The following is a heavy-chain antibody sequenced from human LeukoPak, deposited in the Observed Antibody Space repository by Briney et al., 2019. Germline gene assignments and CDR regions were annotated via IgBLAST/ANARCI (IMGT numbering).Heavy chain of an antibody. CDR2: MYYSGST. V-gene: IGHV4-59*01. D-gene: IGHD3-10*01. Sequence: PSETLSLTCTVSGVSINTYYWSWIRQPPGKGLEWIGYMYYSGSTNYNPSLKSRVTISVDTSKNQVSPKLSSVTAADAAVYYCAGHSGPLTWLDSWGQGTLVAVSS. CDR1: GVSINTYY. J-gene: IGHJ4*02. CDR3: AGHSGPLTWLDS.